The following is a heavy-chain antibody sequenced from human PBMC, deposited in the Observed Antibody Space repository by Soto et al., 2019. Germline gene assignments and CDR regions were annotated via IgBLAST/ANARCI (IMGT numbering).Heavy chain of an antibody. J-gene: IGHJ2*01. Sequence: EVQLVESGGGLVKPGGSLRLSCAASGFTFSSYSMNWVRQAPGKGLEWVSSISRSSSYIYYAESVKGRFTISRDNAKNSRQLKMNSLTAKDMALYYWAMDQVSGTRCFELWGRGTLVTVSS. CDR1: GFTFSSYS. CDR3: AMDQVSGTRCFEL. D-gene: IGHD6-19*01. V-gene: IGHV3-21*01. CDR2: ISRSSSYI.